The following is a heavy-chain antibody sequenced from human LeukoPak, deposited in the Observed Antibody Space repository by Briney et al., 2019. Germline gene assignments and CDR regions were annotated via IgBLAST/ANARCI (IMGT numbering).Heavy chain of an antibody. CDR1: GFTFSSYS. J-gene: IGHJ4*02. D-gene: IGHD2-2*01. V-gene: IGHV3-21*01. Sequence: GGSLRLSCAASGFTFSSYSMNWVHQAPGKGLEWVSSISSSSSYIYYADSVKGRFTISRDNAKNSLYLQMNSLRAEDTAVYYRARGKYQLLQRGRSQFDYWGQGTLVTVSS. CDR2: ISSSSSYI. CDR3: ARGKYQLLQRGRSQFDY.